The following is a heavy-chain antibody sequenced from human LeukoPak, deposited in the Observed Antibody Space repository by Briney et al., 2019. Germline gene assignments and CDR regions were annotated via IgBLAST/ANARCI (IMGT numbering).Heavy chain of an antibody. CDR2: IIPIFGTA. D-gene: IGHD3-10*01. Sequence: SVKVSCKASGGTFSSYAISWVRQAPGQGLEWMGGIIPIFGTANYAQKFQGRVTITADESTSTASMELSSLRSEDTAVYYCAIITMVRGVIITGGWFDPWGQGTLVTVSS. CDR3: AIITMVRGVIITGGWFDP. V-gene: IGHV1-69*13. CDR1: GGTFSSYA. J-gene: IGHJ5*02.